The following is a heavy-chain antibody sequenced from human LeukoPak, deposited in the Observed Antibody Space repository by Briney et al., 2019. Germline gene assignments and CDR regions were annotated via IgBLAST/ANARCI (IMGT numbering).Heavy chain of an antibody. J-gene: IGHJ4*02. CDR1: SGSISSYY. D-gene: IGHD4-23*01. V-gene: IGHV4-34*01. CDR3: YYGGNSAVFY. Sequence: SETLSLTCTVSSGSISSYYCSWIRQPPGKGLEWIGEINHSGSTNYNPSLKSRVTISVDTSKNQFSLKLSSVTAADTAVYYCYYGGNSAVFYWGQGTLVTVSS. CDR2: INHSGST.